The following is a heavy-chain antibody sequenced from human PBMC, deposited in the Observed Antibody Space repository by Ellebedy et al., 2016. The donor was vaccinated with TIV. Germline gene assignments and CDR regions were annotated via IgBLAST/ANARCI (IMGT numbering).Heavy chain of an antibody. CDR3: AKRDLVAGAGEC. CDR1: GFTFTNYA. CDR2: ISGGSGST. V-gene: IGHV3-23*01. Sequence: GESLKISXVASGFTFTNYAMGWVRQAPGKGLEWVSLISGGSGSTYYADSVKGRFTISRDNSKNTLYLLMSSLRADDTAVYYCAKRDLVAGAGECWGQGTLVTVSS. J-gene: IGHJ1*01. D-gene: IGHD6-19*01.